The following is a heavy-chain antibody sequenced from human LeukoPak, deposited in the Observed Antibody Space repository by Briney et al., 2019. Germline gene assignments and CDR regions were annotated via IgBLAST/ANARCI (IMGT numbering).Heavy chain of an antibody. Sequence: SVTVSCKASGGTFSSYAISWLRQAPGQGLEWMGGIIPIFGTANYAQKFQGRVTITADKSTSKAYIDLSSLRSDETAVYYCPREYSRGWYVDWFDPWGQGTLVTVSS. V-gene: IGHV1-69*06. CDR1: GGTFSSYA. J-gene: IGHJ5*02. CDR2: IIPIFGTA. CDR3: PREYSRGWYVDWFDP. D-gene: IGHD6-19*01.